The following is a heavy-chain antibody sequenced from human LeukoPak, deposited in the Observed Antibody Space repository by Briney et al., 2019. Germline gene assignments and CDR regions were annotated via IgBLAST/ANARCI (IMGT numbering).Heavy chain of an antibody. Sequence: GGSLRLSCEASGFTFSGYWMHWVRQAPGKGLVWVSRINGDGRGTSYADSVKGRFTISRDNAKNSLYLQMNSLRADDTAMYYCARGHYGLDFWGQGVLVTVSS. CDR3: ARGHYGLDF. CDR2: INGDGRGT. CDR1: GFTFSGYW. D-gene: IGHD4-17*01. V-gene: IGHV3-74*01. J-gene: IGHJ4*02.